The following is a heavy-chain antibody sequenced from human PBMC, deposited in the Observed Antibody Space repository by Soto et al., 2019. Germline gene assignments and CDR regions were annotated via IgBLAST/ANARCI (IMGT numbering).Heavy chain of an antibody. Sequence: GGSLRLSCAASGFTFSSYHMDWVRQAPGRGLEWVSYISSASSAIYYADSVKGRFTISRDNAKNSLFLQMNSLRAEDTAVYYCARDLMGYAMDVWGQGTTVTVSS. J-gene: IGHJ6*02. V-gene: IGHV3-48*03. CDR2: ISSASSAI. CDR3: ARDLMGYAMDV. D-gene: IGHD2-8*01. CDR1: GFTFSSYH.